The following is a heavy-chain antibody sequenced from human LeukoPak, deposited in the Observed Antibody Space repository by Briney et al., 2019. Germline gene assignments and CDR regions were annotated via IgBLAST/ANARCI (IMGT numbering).Heavy chain of an antibody. CDR2: IWYDGSNK. CDR1: GFTFSSYG. V-gene: IGHV3-33*01. J-gene: IGHJ4*02. CDR3: ARTQSYYYDSSPIDY. Sequence: GGSLRLSCAASGFTFSSYGMHWVRQAPGKGLEWVAVIWYDGSNKYHAESVKGRFIISRDNSKNTLYLQMNSLRAEDTAVYYCARTQSYYYDSSPIDYWGQGTLVTVSS. D-gene: IGHD3-22*01.